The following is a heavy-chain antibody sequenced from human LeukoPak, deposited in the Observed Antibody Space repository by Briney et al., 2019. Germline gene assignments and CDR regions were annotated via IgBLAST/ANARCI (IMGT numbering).Heavy chain of an antibody. J-gene: IGHJ5*02. CDR2: INHSGST. D-gene: IGHD3-9*01. CDR1: GGSFSGYY. V-gene: IGHV4-34*01. Sequence: PSETPSLTCAVYGGSFSGYYWSWVRQPPGKGLEWIGEINHSGSTNYNPSLKSRVTISVDTSKNQFSLKLSSVTAADTAVYYCARGLRYFDWLSSTPWGQGTLVTVSS. CDR3: ARGLRYFDWLSSTP.